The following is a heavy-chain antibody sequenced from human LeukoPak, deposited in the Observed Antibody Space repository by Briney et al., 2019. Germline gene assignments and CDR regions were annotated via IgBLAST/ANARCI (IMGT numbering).Heavy chain of an antibody. V-gene: IGHV3-23*01. CDR2: ISGSGGST. CDR1: GGSVSSGNYY. D-gene: IGHD3-10*01. CDR3: AKVPGSYYFDY. J-gene: IGHJ4*02. Sequence: ETLSLTCTVSGGSVSSGNYYWSWVRQAPGKGLEWVSAISGSGGSTYYADSVKGRFTISRDNSKNTLYLQMNSLRAEDTAVYYCAKVPGSYYFDYWGQGTLVTVSS.